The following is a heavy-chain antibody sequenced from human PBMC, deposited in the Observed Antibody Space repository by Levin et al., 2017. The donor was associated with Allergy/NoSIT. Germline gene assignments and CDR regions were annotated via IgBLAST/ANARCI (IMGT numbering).Heavy chain of an antibody. CDR3: ARRRYSYGYSPFDY. CDR2: IYYSGST. V-gene: IGHV4-59*08. Sequence: PSQTLSLPCTVSGGSISSYYWSWIRQPPGKGLEWIGYIYYSGSTNYNPSLKSRVTISVDTSKNQFSLKLSSVTAADTAVYYCARRRYSYGYSPFDYWGQGTLVTVSS. D-gene: IGHD5-18*01. J-gene: IGHJ4*02. CDR1: GGSISSYY.